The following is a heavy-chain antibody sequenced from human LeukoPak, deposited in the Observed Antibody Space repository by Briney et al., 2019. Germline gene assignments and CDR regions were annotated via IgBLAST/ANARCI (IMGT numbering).Heavy chain of an antibody. CDR2: FDPEDGET. CDR3: ATLWGSSGWFGVWYFDL. J-gene: IGHJ2*01. V-gene: IGHV1-24*01. Sequence: ASVKVSCKVSGYTLTELSMHWVRQAPGKGLEWMGGFDPEDGETIYAQKFQGRVTMTEDTSTDTAYMELSSLRSEDTAVYYCATLWGSSGWFGVWYFDLWGRGTLVTVSS. CDR1: GYTLTELS. D-gene: IGHD6-19*01.